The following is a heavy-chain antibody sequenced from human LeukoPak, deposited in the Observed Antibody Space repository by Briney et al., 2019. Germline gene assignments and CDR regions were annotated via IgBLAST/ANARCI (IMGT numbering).Heavy chain of an antibody. Sequence: GGSLRLSCAASGFTFSSYGMHWVRQAPGMGLEWVAVISYDGSNKYYADSVKGRFTISRDNSKNTLYLQMNSLRAEDTAVYYCAKDPVYPLLVRFDPWGQGTLVTVSS. CDR2: ISYDGSNK. V-gene: IGHV3-30*18. CDR3: AKDPVYPLLVRFDP. J-gene: IGHJ5*02. D-gene: IGHD1-14*01. CDR1: GFTFSSYG.